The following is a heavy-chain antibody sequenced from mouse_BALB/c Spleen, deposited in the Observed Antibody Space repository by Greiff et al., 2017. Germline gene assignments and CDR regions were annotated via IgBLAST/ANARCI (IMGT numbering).Heavy chain of an antibody. D-gene: IGHD2-4*01. CDR1: GYSFTSYW. CDR3: ARSGDYDYAWFAY. CDR2: IDPSDSET. V-gene: IGHV1S126*01. J-gene: IGHJ3*01. Sequence: QVQLKESGPQLVRPGASVKISCKASGYSFTSYWMHWVKQRPGQGLEWIGMIDPSDSETRLNQKFKDKATLTVDKSSSTAYMQLSSPTSEDSAVYYCARSGDYDYAWFAYWGQGTLVTVSA.